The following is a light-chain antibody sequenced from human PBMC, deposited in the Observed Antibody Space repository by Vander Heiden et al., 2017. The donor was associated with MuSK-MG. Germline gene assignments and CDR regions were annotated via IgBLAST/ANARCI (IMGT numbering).Light chain of an antibody. V-gene: IGKV1-39*01. J-gene: IGKJ2*01. CDR1: QSISSY. CDR2: AAS. CDR3: QQCESTPYT. Sequence: DIQMTQSPSSLSASVGDRVTITCRASQSISSYLNWYQQKPGKAPKLLIYAASSLQSGVPSRFSGSGSGTDFTLTISRLQPEDIATYYCQQCESTPYTFGQGTKLXIK.